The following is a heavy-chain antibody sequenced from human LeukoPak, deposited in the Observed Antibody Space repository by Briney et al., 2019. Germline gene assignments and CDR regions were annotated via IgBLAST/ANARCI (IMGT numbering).Heavy chain of an antibody. CDR2: ISGDGSLT. J-gene: IGHJ6*02. CDR3: ASLLTPYHGSGGGGMDV. V-gene: IGHV3-74*01. Sequence: GGSLRLSCAASGFTFSTHWMYWVRQAPGRELVWVSRISGDGSLTSYADSVKGRFTISRDNAKDTLYLQMNSLRVEDTAVYSCASLLTPYHGSGGGGMDVWGQGTTVTVSS. D-gene: IGHD3-10*01. CDR1: GFTFSTHW.